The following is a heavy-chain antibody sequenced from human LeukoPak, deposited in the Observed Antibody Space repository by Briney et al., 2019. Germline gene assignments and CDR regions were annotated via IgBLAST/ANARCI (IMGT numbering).Heavy chain of an antibody. J-gene: IGHJ4*02. V-gene: IGHV3-48*03. CDR3: ARGNWAEDGYFDY. CDR2: ISSSGSTI. Sequence: GGSLRLSCAASGFTFSSYEMNWVRQAPGKGLEWASYISSSGSTIYYADSVEGRFTISRDNAKNSLYLQMDSLRADDTAVYYCARGNWAEDGYFDYWGQGTLVTVSS. D-gene: IGHD7-27*01. CDR1: GFTFSSYE.